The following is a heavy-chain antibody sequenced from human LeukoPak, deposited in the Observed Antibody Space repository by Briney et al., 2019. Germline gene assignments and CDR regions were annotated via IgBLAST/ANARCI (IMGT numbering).Heavy chain of an antibody. J-gene: IGHJ4*02. CDR2: ISPYNGNT. CDR1: GYTFNTYG. V-gene: IGHV1-18*01. CDR3: ARDLGGPFDY. D-gene: IGHD2-15*01. Sequence: AASVKLSCKASGYTFNTYGITWVRQAPGQGLEWMGWISPYNGNTNYAQKLQGRVTMTTDTSTSTAYMELGSLRSDDTAVYYCARDLGGPFDYWGQGTLVTVSS.